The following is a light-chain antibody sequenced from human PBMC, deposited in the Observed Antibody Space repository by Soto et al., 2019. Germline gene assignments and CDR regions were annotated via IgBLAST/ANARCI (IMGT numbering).Light chain of an antibody. CDR2: DAS. V-gene: IGKV3-11*01. Sequence: EIVLTQSPATLSLSPGERATLSCRASQSVSSYLAWYQQKPGQAPRLLIYDASNRATGIPDRFSGSGSGTDFTLTISSLEPEDFAIYYCQQRSNWPPVTFGGGTKVDI. J-gene: IGKJ4*01. CDR3: QQRSNWPPVT. CDR1: QSVSSY.